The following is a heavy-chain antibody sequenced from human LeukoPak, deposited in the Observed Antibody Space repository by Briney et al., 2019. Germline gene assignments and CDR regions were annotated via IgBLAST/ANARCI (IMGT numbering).Heavy chain of an antibody. CDR1: GFTFSSYE. D-gene: IGHD3-22*01. CDR3: VRSSGYYYFDFDY. V-gene: IGHV3-48*03. CDR2: ISSSGSTI. Sequence: GGSLRLSCAASGFTFSSYEMNWVRQAPGKGLEWVSYISSSGSTIYYADSVKGRFTISRDNAKNSLYLQMNSLRAEDTAIYYCVRSSGYYYFDFDYWGQGTLVTVSS. J-gene: IGHJ4*02.